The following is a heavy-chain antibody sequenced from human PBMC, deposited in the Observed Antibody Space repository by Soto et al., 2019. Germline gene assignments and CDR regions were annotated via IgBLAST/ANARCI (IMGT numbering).Heavy chain of an antibody. CDR1: CYTFTGYY. Sequence: AASVQVSCQASCYTFTGYYMHWVRQAPGQGLEWMGWINPNSGGTNYAQKFQGRVTMTRDTSISTAYMELSRLRSDDTAVYYCANLEGYSYGNWNFDYWGQGTLVTVSS. V-gene: IGHV1-2*02. CDR3: ANLEGYSYGNWNFDY. CDR2: INPNSGGT. D-gene: IGHD5-18*01. J-gene: IGHJ4*02.